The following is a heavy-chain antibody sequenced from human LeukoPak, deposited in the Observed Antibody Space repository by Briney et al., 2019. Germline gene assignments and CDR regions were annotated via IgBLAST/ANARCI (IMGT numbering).Heavy chain of an antibody. Sequence: ASVKVSCKVSGYTLTELSMHRVRQAPGKGLEWMGGFDPEDGETIYAQKFQGRVTMTEDTSTDTAYMELSSLRSEDTAVYYCATVAPIYYYDSSGIGLGAFDIWGQGTMVTVSS. J-gene: IGHJ3*02. CDR2: FDPEDGET. CDR3: ATVAPIYYYDSSGIGLGAFDI. D-gene: IGHD3-22*01. V-gene: IGHV1-24*01. CDR1: GYTLTELS.